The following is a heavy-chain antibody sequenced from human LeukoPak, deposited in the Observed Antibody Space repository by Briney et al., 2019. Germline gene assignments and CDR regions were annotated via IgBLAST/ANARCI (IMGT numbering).Heavy chain of an antibody. CDR3: AREGINVIDTNWFDP. V-gene: IGHV1-2*02. CDR1: GYTFTDYY. J-gene: IGHJ5*02. CDR2: INPNSGAT. D-gene: IGHD6-13*01. Sequence: GASVKVSCKASGYTFTDYYMHWVRQAPGQGLEWMGWINPNSGATNYAQRFQGRVSLTKNTATTTVYMEPTRLKSDDTAIYFCAREGINVIDTNWFDPWGQGTLVTVSS.